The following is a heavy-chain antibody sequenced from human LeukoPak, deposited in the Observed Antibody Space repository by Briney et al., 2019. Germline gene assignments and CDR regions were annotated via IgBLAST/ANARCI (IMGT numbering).Heavy chain of an antibody. D-gene: IGHD2-8*01. V-gene: IGHV4-30-2*01. CDR3: ARVKMVYAMRNWFDP. Sequence: SQTLSLTCTVSGGSISSGGYYWSWIRQPPGKGLEWIGEINHSGSTNYNPSLKSRVTISVDTSKNQFSLKLSSVTAADTAVYYCARVKMVYAMRNWFDPWGQGTLVTVSS. CDR2: INHSGST. CDR1: GGSISSGGYY. J-gene: IGHJ5*02.